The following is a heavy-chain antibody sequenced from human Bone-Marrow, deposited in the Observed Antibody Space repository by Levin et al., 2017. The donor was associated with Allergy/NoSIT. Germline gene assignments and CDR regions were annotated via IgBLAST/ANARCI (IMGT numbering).Heavy chain of an antibody. V-gene: IGHV3-21*01. CDR3: ARVLMDESETYGMDV. D-gene: IGHD3-16*01. Sequence: RSGGSLRLSCAASGFTFSNYRMIWVRQAPGKGLEWVSAISRSSSYIYYADSVKGRFTISRDNAKNSLYLQMNSLRVEDTAVYSCARVLMDESETYGMDVWGQGTTVTVSS. CDR2: ISRSSSYI. J-gene: IGHJ6*02. CDR1: GFTFSNYR.